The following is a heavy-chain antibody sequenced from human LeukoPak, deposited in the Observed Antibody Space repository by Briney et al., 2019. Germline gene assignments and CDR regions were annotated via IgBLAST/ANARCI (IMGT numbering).Heavy chain of an antibody. CDR3: TREGTSGYFHYFDY. V-gene: IGHV3-49*04. J-gene: IGHJ4*02. D-gene: IGHD3-22*01. CDR1: GFTFGDYA. CDR2: IRSKAYGGTT. Sequence: QPGRSLRLSCTASGFTFGDYAMSWVRQAPGKGLEWVGFIRSKAYGGTTEYAASVKGRFTISRDDPKSIAYLQMNSLKTEDTAVYYCTREGTSGYFHYFDYWGPGTLVTVSS.